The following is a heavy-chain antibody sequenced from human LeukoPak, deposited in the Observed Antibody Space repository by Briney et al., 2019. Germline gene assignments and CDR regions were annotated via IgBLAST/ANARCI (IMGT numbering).Heavy chain of an antibody. CDR2: IGTTSTFI. J-gene: IGHJ3*02. V-gene: IGHV3-21*01. Sequence: AGGSLRLSCAASGFTFTSYTMNWVRQAPGKGLEWVASIGTTSTFIHYADSVKGRFTISRDNSKNTLYLQMSSLRAEDTAVYYCVKVGSSATVVNAFDIWGQGTMVTVSS. CDR3: VKVGSSATVVNAFDI. D-gene: IGHD4-23*01. CDR1: GFTFTSYT.